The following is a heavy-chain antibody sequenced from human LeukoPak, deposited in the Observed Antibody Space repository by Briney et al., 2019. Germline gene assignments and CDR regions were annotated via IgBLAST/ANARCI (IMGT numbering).Heavy chain of an antibody. CDR3: ARDPSSGYYYYFDY. D-gene: IGHD3-22*01. CDR1: GFTFSSSA. V-gene: IGHV3-23*01. CDR2: ISNNGGYT. Sequence: QAGGSLRLSCAASGFTFSSSAMSWVRQAPGKGLEWVSAISNNGGYTYYADSVKGRFTISRDNSKNTLYLQMNSLRAEDTAVYYCARDPSSGYYYYFDYWGQGTLVTVSS. J-gene: IGHJ4*02.